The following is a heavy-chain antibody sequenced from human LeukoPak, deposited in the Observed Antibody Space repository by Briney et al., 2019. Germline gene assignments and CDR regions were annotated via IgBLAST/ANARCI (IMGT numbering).Heavy chain of an antibody. CDR1: GYTFTGYY. Sequence: ASVKVSCKASGYTFTGYYMHWVREAPGQGLEWMGWINPNSGGTNYAQKFQGRVTMTRDTSISTAYMELSRLRSDDTAVYYCARARNYYILTGYYIFDYWGQGTLVTVSS. J-gene: IGHJ4*02. V-gene: IGHV1-2*02. CDR2: INPNSGGT. CDR3: ARARNYYILTGYYIFDY. D-gene: IGHD3-9*01.